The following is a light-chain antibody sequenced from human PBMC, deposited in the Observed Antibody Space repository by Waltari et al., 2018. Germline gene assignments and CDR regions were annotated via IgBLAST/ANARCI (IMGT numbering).Light chain of an antibody. CDR3: QQANTFPYT. J-gene: IGKJ2*01. CDR1: QDVSNW. Sequence: DIQMTQSPSSVSASVGARVTITCRASQDVSNWLAWYQQKPGKDPKFLIYAASSLQRGVPSRFSGSGSGTDFTLTISCLQPDDVATYYCQQANTFPYTFGQGTKVEMK. V-gene: IGKV1-12*01. CDR2: AAS.